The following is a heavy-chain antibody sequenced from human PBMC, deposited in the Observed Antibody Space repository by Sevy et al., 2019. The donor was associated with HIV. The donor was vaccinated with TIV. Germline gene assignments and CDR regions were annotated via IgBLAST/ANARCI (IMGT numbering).Heavy chain of an antibody. CDR3: ARDQGIVVVVAALYY. CDR2: ISSSSSYI. J-gene: IGHJ4*02. D-gene: IGHD2-15*01. Sequence: GGSLRLSCAASGFTFSSYSMNWVRQAPGKGLEWVSSISSSSSYIYYADSVKGRFTISRDNAKNSLYLQMNSLRAEDTAVYYCARDQGIVVVVAALYYWGQGTLVTVSS. V-gene: IGHV3-21*01. CDR1: GFTFSSYS.